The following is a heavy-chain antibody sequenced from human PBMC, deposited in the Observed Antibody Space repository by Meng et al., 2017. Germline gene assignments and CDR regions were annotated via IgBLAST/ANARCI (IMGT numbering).Heavy chain of an antibody. CDR1: GGSISSGGYY. Sequence: VQLTGPGPGLVKPSQTLSLTCAVSGGSISSGGYYWSWIRQHPGKGLEWIGYIYYSGSTYYNPSLKSRVTISVDTSKNQFSLKLSSVTAADTAVYYCARSAMVRGARVAFDIWGQGTMVTVSS. CDR3: ARSAMVRGARVAFDI. V-gene: IGHV4-31*11. D-gene: IGHD3-10*01. CDR2: IYYSGST. J-gene: IGHJ3*02.